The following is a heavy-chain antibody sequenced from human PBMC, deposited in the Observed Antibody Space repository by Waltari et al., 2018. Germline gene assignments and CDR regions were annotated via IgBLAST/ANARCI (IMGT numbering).Heavy chain of an antibody. Sequence: EVQLLESGGGLVQPGGSLRLSCAASGFTFRSYDMSWVRQDPGKGLEWVSAISASGTNTYYADSVKGRFTISRDNSRDKLYLQMNRLTAEDTAVYFCATTRDYGDYTSFYFDSWGQGTLVTVSS. V-gene: IGHV3-23*01. J-gene: IGHJ4*02. CDR3: ATTRDYGDYTSFYFDS. CDR1: GFTFRSYD. CDR2: ISASGTNT. D-gene: IGHD4-17*01.